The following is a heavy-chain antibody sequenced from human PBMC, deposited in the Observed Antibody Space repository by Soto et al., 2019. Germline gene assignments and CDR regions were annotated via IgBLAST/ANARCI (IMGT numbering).Heavy chain of an antibody. D-gene: IGHD3-3*01. CDR1: GYNFAGYW. V-gene: IGHV5-51*01. CDR3: ARGGVSTRTFDY. J-gene: IGHJ4*02. CDR2: IYPSDSDT. Sequence: GESLKISWKGSGYNFAGYWIAWVRQMPGKGLELVGIIYPSDSDTRYRPSFQGQVTISADKSISSAYLQWSSLRASDTAMYYCARGGVSTRTFDYWGQGTPVTVSS.